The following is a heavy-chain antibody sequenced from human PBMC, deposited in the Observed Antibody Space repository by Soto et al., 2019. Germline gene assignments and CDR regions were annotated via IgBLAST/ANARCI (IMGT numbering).Heavy chain of an antibody. CDR2: TSANGGST. V-gene: IGHV3-23*01. CDR1: GFTFSSHA. J-gene: IGHJ4*02. CDR3: AKAISTSRTLLDY. Sequence: EVQLLESGGGLVQPGGSLRLSCAASGFTFSSHAMSWVRQAPGKGLEWVSGTSANGGSTYYTDRVKGRFTISRDNAKNTLYLQMNSLRAEDTAVYYCAKAISTSRTLLDYWGQGTLVTVSS. D-gene: IGHD3-9*01.